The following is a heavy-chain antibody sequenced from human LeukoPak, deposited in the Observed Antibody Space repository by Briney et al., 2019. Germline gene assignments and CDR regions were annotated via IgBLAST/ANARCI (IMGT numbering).Heavy chain of an antibody. CDR2: INPNSGGT. V-gene: IGHV1-2*04. Sequence: GASVKVSCKASGYTFTGYYMHWVRQAPGQGLEWMGWINPNSGGTNYAQKFQGWVTMTRDTSTSTVYMELSSLRTEDTAVYYCARDVRDAFDIWGQGTMVTVSS. CDR1: GYTFTGYY. J-gene: IGHJ3*02. CDR3: ARDVRDAFDI.